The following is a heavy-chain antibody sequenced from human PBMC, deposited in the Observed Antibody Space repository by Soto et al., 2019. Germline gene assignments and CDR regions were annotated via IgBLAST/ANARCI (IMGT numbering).Heavy chain of an antibody. D-gene: IGHD6-19*01. CDR1: GFTFSSYG. Sequence: QVQLVESGGGVVQPGRSLRLSCAASGFTFSSYGMHWVRQAPGKGLEWVAVISYDGSNKYYADYVKGRFTISRDNSKNTLYLQMNSLRAEDTAVYYCATDPRIAVAGTGDYYYGMDVWGPVTTVTVSS. CDR2: ISYDGSNK. V-gene: IGHV3-30*03. CDR3: ATDPRIAVAGTGDYYYGMDV. J-gene: IGHJ6*02.